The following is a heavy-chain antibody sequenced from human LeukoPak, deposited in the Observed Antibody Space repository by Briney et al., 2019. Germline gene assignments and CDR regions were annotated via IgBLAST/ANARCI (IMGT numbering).Heavy chain of an antibody. D-gene: IGHD2-2*03. CDR3: TREGYNRSGYFLDF. V-gene: IGHV4-59*12. CDR2: IYPSGRT. Sequence: SETLSLTCSVSSGSMTDSCWSWFRQAPGKGFEWLGFIYPSGRTEYSPSLRSRVSFSVATPRMEATVRLSSVTASDTAVYYCTREGYNRSGYFLDFWGQGTLVTVSS. CDR1: SGSMTDSC. J-gene: IGHJ4*02.